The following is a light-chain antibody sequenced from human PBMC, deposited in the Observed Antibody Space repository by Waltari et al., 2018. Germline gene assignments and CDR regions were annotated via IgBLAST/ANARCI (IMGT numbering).Light chain of an antibody. J-gene: IGLJ2*01. CDR2: EVN. CDR3: CSFATNSIVI. Sequence: QSALTQPASVSGSPGPSLTISCSGTGSDVGSYNLVSWYQQHPGKAPHLIIYEVNMRPSWVSDRFSGATSGVTASLTISGLQAGDEAVYFCCSFATNSIVIFGGGTKLTVL. V-gene: IGLV2-23*02. CDR1: GSDVGSYNL.